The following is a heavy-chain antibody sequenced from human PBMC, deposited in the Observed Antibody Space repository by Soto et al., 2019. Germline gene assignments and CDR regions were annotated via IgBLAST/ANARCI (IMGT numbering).Heavy chain of an antibody. V-gene: IGHV1-46*01. D-gene: IGHD3-3*01. CDR3: ARVLNQKYYDFWSGYYTGSAPGYYYGMDV. J-gene: IGHJ6*02. CDR1: GYTFTSYY. Sequence: SVKVSCKASGYTFTSYYMHWVRQAPGQGLEWMGIINPSGGSTSYAQKFQGRVTMTRDTSTSTVYMELSSLRSEDTAVYYCARVLNQKYYDFWSGYYTGSAPGYYYGMDVWGQGTTVTVSS. CDR2: INPSGGST.